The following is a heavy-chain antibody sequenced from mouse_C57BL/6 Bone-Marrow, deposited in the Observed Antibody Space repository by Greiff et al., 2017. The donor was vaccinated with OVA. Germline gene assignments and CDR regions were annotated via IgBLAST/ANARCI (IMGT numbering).Heavy chain of an antibody. CDR2: ISSGGSYT. J-gene: IGHJ4*01. V-gene: IGHV5-6*01. D-gene: IGHD2-12*01. CDR1: GFTFSSYG. CDR3: ERDDLRRGGYYAMDY. Sequence: EVQGVESGGDLVKPGGSLKLSCAASGFTFSSYGMSWVRQTPDKRLEWVATISSGGSYTYYPDSVKGRFTISRDNAKNTLYLQMSSLKSEDTAMYYCERDDLRRGGYYAMDYWGQGTSVTVSS.